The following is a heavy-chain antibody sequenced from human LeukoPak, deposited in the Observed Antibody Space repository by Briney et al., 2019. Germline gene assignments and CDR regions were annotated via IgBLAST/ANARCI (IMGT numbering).Heavy chain of an antibody. V-gene: IGHV4-59*01. Sequence: PSETLSLTCTVSGGSISSYYWSWIRQPPGKGLEWICYIYYGGSTKYNPSLKSRVTISVDTSKNQFSLKLSCVTAEDTAVYYCARVGWGGNWFDPWGQGTLVTVSS. J-gene: IGHJ5*02. CDR2: IYYGGST. D-gene: IGHD3-16*01. CDR3: ARVGWGGNWFDP. CDR1: GGSISSYY.